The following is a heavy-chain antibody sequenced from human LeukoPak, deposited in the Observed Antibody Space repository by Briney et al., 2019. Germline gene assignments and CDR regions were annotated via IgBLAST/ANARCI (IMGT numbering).Heavy chain of an antibody. V-gene: IGHV1-24*01. J-gene: IGHJ3*02. Sequence: ASVKVSCKVSGYTLTELSMHWVRQAPGKGLEWMGGFDPEDGETIYAQKFQGRVTMTEDTSTDTAYMELSSLRSEDTAVYYCAIDPVGATQNDAFDIWGQGTMVTVSS. CDR1: GYTLTELS. CDR3: AIDPVGATQNDAFDI. CDR2: FDPEDGET. D-gene: IGHD1-26*01.